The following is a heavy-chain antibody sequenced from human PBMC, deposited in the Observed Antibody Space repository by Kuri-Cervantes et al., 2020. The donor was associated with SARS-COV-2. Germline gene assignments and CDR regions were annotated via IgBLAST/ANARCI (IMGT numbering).Heavy chain of an antibody. CDR3: AREYQLLYRGARGSMDV. Sequence: SDTLSLTCPVSGGSISSYYWSWIRQPPGKGLEWIGYIYYSGSTNYNPSLKSRVTISVDTSKNQFSLKLSSVTAADTAVYYCAREYQLLYRGARGSMDVWGQGTTVTVSS. D-gene: IGHD2-2*02. CDR2: IYYSGST. V-gene: IGHV4-59*01. CDR1: GGSISSYY. J-gene: IGHJ6*02.